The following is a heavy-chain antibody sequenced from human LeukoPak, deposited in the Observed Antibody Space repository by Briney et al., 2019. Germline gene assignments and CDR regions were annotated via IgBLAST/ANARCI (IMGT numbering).Heavy chain of an antibody. Sequence: SVKVSCKASGGTFRTFAISWVRQAPGQGLEWMGGIIPIFGIPDSAQKFQGRLTITADESTTTAYMELSRLRSDDTAVYYCARDKQLDWAHYYYYYMDVWGKGTTVTVSS. J-gene: IGHJ6*03. CDR1: GGTFRTFA. V-gene: IGHV1-69*13. D-gene: IGHD1-1*01. CDR2: IIPIFGIP. CDR3: ARDKQLDWAHYYYYYMDV.